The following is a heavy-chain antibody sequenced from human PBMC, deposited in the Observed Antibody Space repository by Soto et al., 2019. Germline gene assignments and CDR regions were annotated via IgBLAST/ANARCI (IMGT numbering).Heavy chain of an antibody. CDR2: IITIFGTG. J-gene: IGHJ6*02. D-gene: IGHD6-6*01. CDR1: AGTFSSYA. V-gene: IGHV1-69*01. Sequence: GSCPASAGTFSSYAIIWIRPAPGQGRDWMGGIITIFGTGTYAQKFQGRVKITADESTSTAYMVLSSLRSEDTAVYYCAGGSGEQLVTTYYYYGMDVWGQGTTVTVSS. CDR3: AGGSGEQLVTTYYYYGMDV.